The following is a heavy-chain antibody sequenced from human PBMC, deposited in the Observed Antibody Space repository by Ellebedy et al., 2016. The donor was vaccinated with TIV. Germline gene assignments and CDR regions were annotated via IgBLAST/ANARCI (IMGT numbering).Heavy chain of an antibody. D-gene: IGHD3-9*01. J-gene: IGHJ4*02. CDR2: ISSSSSTI. CDR3: AGGEGLFEWYFDY. CDR1: GFTFSSYG. V-gene: IGHV3-48*01. Sequence: GESLKISXAASGFTFSSYGMHWVRQAPGKGLEWVSYISSSSSTIYYADSVKGRFTISRDNAKNSLYLQMNSLRAEDTAVYYCAGGEGLFEWYFDYWGQGTLVTVSS.